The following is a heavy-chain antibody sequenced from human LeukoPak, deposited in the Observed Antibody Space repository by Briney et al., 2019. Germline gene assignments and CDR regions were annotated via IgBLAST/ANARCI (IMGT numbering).Heavy chain of an antibody. CDR3: ARGGRDYVHDRYYYFMDV. Sequence: SETLSLTCTISGGSISSYDWNWIRQPPGGGLESIGYIYFSGTTYYNPPFNSRAAISLDTSKNQFSLNLSSVTAADTAVYYCARGGRDYVHDRYYYFMDVWGSGTAVTVSS. CDR1: GGSISSYD. V-gene: IGHV4-59*01. CDR2: IYFSGTT. J-gene: IGHJ6*03. D-gene: IGHD4-17*01.